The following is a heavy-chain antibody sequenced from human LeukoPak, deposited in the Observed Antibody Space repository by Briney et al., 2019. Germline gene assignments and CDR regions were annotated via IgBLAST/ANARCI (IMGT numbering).Heavy chain of an antibody. CDR3: ARMVVVVAQDYYYGMDV. CDR2: ISAYNGNT. CDR1: GYTFTSYG. D-gene: IGHD2-15*01. V-gene: IGHV1-18*01. J-gene: IGHJ6*02. Sequence: ASVKVSCKASGYTFTSYGISWVRQAPGQGLKWMGWISAYNGNTNYAQKLQGRVTMTTDTSTSTAYMELRSLRSDDTAVYYCARMVVVVAQDYYYGMDVWGQGTTVTVSS.